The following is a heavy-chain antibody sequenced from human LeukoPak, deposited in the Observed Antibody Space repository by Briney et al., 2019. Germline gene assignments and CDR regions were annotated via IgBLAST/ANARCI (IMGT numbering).Heavy chain of an antibody. V-gene: IGHV4-34*01. Sequence: PSETLSLTCAVYGGSFSGYYWSWIRQPPGKGLEWIGEINHSGSTNYNPSLKSRVTISVGTSKNQFSLKLSSVTAADTAVYYCARGYTSEHTVGIYFDYWGQGTLVTVSS. CDR2: INHSGST. CDR3: ARGYTSEHTVGIYFDY. CDR1: GGSFSGYY. J-gene: IGHJ4*02. D-gene: IGHD4-17*01.